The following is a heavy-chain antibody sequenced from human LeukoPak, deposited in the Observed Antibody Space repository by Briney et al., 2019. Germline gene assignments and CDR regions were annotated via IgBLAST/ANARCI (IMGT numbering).Heavy chain of an antibody. CDR2: INSDGSET. V-gene: IGHV3-74*01. CDR3: ARSGYFTYHYDSGGYHWFDP. D-gene: IGHD3-22*01. Sequence: GGSLRLSCVASGFIFSNHWMHWVRQAPGKGLVWVSRINSDGSETNYADSVKGRFTISRDNAKNTLYLQINRLRAEDTAVYYCARSGYFTYHYDSGGYHWFDPWGQGTLVTVSS. CDR1: GFIFSNHW. J-gene: IGHJ5*02.